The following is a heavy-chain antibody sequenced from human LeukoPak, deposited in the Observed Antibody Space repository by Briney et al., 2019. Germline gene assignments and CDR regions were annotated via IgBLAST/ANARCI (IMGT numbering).Heavy chain of an antibody. CDR2: ISDDGRNK. D-gene: IGHD6-19*01. J-gene: IGHJ4*02. CDR3: ARRSGIAVAGAFDY. CDR1: GFTFNNYG. V-gene: IGHV3-30*03. Sequence: GRSLRLSCAASGFTFNNYGMHWVRQAPGKGLEWVAVISDDGRNKYYADSVKGRFTISRDNSKNTLYLQMNSLRAEDTAVYYCARRSGIAVAGAFDYWGQGTLVTVSS.